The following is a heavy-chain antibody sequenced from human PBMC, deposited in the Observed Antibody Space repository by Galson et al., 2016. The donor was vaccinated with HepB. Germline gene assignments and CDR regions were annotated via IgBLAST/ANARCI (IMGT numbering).Heavy chain of an antibody. CDR2: ISTDGRTA. CDR3: AKVRYDSSSYQSPYFDH. V-gene: IGHV3-74*01. J-gene: IGHJ4*02. D-gene: IGHD3-22*01. Sequence: SLRLSCAASGFTFSSYWMHWVRQAPGKGLVWVSRISTDGRTANQADSVKGRFTISRDNSKSTLFLQMHSLRVEDTAVYYCAKVRYDSSSYQSPYFDHWGQGILVTVSS. CDR1: GFTFSSYW.